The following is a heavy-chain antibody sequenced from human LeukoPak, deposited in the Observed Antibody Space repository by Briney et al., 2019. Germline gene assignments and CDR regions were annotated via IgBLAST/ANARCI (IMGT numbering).Heavy chain of an antibody. J-gene: IGHJ4*02. CDR1: GFTVSSNY. CDR2: IYSGGST. D-gene: IGHD4/OR15-4a*01. V-gene: IGHV3-53*01. Sequence: GGSLRLSCAASGFTVSSNYMSWVRQAPGEGLEWVSVIYSGGSTYYADSVKGRFTISRDNSKNTLYLQMNSLRAEDTAVYYCARDRAGPFDYWGQGTLVTVSS. CDR3: ARDRAGPFDY.